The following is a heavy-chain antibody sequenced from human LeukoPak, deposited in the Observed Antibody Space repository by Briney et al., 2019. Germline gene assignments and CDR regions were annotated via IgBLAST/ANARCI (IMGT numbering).Heavy chain of an antibody. J-gene: IGHJ4*02. V-gene: IGHV4-38-2*02. D-gene: IGHD1-26*01. Sequence: SETLSLTCAVSGYSISSGYYRGWIRQPPGKGLEWIGSIYHSGSTYYNPSLKSRVTISVGTSKNQFSLKLSSVTAADTAVYYCARDYDGGSYTFDYWGQGTLVTVSS. CDR3: ARDYDGGSYTFDY. CDR2: IYHSGST. CDR1: GYSISSGYY.